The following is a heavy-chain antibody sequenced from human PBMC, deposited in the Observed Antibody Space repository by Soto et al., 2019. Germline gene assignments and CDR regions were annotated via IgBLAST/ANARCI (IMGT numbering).Heavy chain of an antibody. V-gene: IGHV3-7*01. CDR3: ARDSGDGAGASVNHCRDY. D-gene: IGHD3-10*01. Sequence: WLCLRLSCAAARFTRGYYLMSGVRQAPGKGLERFATIKFDASDNKYVDSVNGRFTMSRDNAKNSVYLQMDSLRAEDTAVYYCARDSGDGAGASVNHCRDYWGHGRMLTVSS. CDR1: RFTRGYYL. J-gene: IGHJ4*01. CDR2: IKFDASDN.